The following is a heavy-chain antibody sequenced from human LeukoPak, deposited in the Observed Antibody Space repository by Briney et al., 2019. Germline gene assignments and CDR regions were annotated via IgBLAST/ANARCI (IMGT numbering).Heavy chain of an antibody. D-gene: IGHD2-2*01. Sequence: SETLSLTCTVSGGSISSYYWSWIRQPAGKGLEWIGRIYTSGSTNYNPSLKSRVTMSVDTSKNQFSLKLSSVTAADTAVYYCARVGYCSSTSCEGGNWFDPWGQGTLVTVSS. CDR1: GGSISSYY. CDR2: IYTSGST. CDR3: ARVGYCSSTSCEGGNWFDP. V-gene: IGHV4-4*07. J-gene: IGHJ5*02.